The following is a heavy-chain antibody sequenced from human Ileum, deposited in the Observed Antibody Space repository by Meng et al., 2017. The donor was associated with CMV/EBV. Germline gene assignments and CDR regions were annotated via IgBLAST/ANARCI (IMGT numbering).Heavy chain of an antibody. D-gene: IGHD2-2*01. CDR1: GFTFSNYW. CDR2: IKQDGSEK. V-gene: IGHV3-7*01. CDR3: ARVGEFSTTSFNFYYYGMDV. Sequence: GGSLRLSCAASGFTFSNYWMSWVRQAPGKGLEWVASIKQDGSEKYYVDSVKGRFTFSRDNAKNSLHLQMNSLRAEDTAVYDWARVGEFSTTSFNFYYYGMDVWGQGTTVTVSS. J-gene: IGHJ6*02.